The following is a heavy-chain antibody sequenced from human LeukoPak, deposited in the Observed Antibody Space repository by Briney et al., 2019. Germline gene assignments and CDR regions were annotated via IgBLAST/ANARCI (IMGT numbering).Heavy chain of an antibody. Sequence: GASVKVSCKASGGTFSSYAISWVRQAPGQGLEWMGRIIPILGIANYAQKLQGRVTMTTDTSTSTAYMELRSLRSDDTAVYYCARLEYSGSYPFDYWGQGTLVTVSS. CDR3: ARLEYSGSYPFDY. V-gene: IGHV1-69*04. CDR1: GGTFSSYA. D-gene: IGHD1-26*01. J-gene: IGHJ4*02. CDR2: IIPILGIA.